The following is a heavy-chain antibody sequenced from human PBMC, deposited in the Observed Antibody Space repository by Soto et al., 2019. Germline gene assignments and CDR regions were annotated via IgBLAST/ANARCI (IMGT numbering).Heavy chain of an antibody. CDR3: ANDRPSPTATSPYYFAF. V-gene: IGHV3-23*01. Sequence: PGGSLRLSCAASGFTFSSYAMSCVRQAPGKGLEWVSAISGSGGSTYYADSVKGRFTISRDNSKNTLYLQMNSLRAEDTAVYYCANDRPSPTATSPYYFAFCGQGTFVTGSS. J-gene: IGHJ4*02. CDR2: ISGSGGST. D-gene: IGHD1-1*01. CDR1: GFTFSSYA.